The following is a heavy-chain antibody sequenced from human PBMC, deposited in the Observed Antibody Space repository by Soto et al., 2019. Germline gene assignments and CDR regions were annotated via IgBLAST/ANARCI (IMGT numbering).Heavy chain of an antibody. V-gene: IGHV4-39*01. J-gene: IGHJ5*02. Sequence: SETLSLTCTVSGGSISSSSYYWGWIRQPPGKGLEWTGSIYYSGSTYYNPSLKSRVTISVDTSKNQFSLKLSSVTAADTAVYYCARISSNWFDPWGQGTLVTVSS. D-gene: IGHD6-6*01. CDR3: ARISSNWFDP. CDR1: GGSISSSSYY. CDR2: IYYSGST.